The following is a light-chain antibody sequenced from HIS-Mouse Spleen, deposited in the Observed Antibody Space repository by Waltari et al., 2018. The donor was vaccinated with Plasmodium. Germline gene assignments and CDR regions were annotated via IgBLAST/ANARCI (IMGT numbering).Light chain of an antibody. Sequence: QLVLTQSPSASASLGASVKLTCTLSSGHRSYAIAWHQQQPEKGPRYLMKLNSDGSHSKGDGIPDRFSGPSAGAERYLTISSLQSEDEADYYCQTWGTGMGVFGGGTKLTVL. CDR2: LNSDGSH. J-gene: IGLJ2*01. V-gene: IGLV4-69*01. CDR1: SGHRSYA. CDR3: QTWGTGMGV.